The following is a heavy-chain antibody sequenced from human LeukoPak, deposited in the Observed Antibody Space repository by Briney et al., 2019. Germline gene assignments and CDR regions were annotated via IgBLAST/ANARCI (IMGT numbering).Heavy chain of an antibody. CDR2: IYSGGST. J-gene: IGHJ4*02. Sequence: HPGGSLRLSCAASGFTVSSNYMSWVRQAPGKGLEWDSVIYSGGSTYNPDSVKGRFTISRDNSKNTLYLQMNSLRAEDTAVYYCARDQYCSGGSCTDYWGQGTLVTVSS. CDR3: ARDQYCSGGSCTDY. D-gene: IGHD2-15*01. V-gene: IGHV3-53*01. CDR1: GFTVSSNY.